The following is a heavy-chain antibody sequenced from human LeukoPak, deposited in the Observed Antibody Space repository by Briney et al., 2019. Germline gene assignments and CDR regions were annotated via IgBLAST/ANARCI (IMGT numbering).Heavy chain of an antibody. D-gene: IGHD2-15*01. CDR3: AAEMTYSSGGSCYMVLDY. Sequence: RASVKLSCKASGDTFSSYAISWVRQAPGQGLEWMVRNIPILGIANYAQKFQGRVTITADKSTRTAYMELGSLRSEDTAVYYCAAEMTYSSGGSCYMVLDYWGQGTLVTVSS. CDR2: NIPILGIA. V-gene: IGHV1-69*04. CDR1: GDTFSSYA. J-gene: IGHJ4*02.